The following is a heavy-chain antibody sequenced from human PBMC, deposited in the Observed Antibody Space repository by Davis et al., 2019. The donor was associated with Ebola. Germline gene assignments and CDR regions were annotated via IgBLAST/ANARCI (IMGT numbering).Heavy chain of an antibody. CDR3: AREGRYSYGTSYYYGMDV. CDR2: IYHSGST. J-gene: IGHJ6*02. V-gene: IGHV4-4*02. CDR1: GGSISSSNW. Sequence: PGGSLRLSCAVSGGSISSSNWWSLVRQPPGKGLEWIGEIYHSGSTNYNPSLKSRVTISVDKSKNQFSLKLSSVTAADTAVYYCAREGRYSYGTSYYYGMDVWGQGTTVTVSS. D-gene: IGHD5-18*01.